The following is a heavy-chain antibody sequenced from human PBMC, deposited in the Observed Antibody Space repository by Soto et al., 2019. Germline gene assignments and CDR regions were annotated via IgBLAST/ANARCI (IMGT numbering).Heavy chain of an antibody. CDR1: GFPFGSFS. Sequence: GGSLRLSCAASGFPFGSFSMNWVRQPPGKGLEWVSYISSSSSTIYYADSVKGRFTISRDNAKNSLYPQMNSLRDEDTAVYYCARGLYYYDSSGYWGYWGQGTLVTVSS. J-gene: IGHJ4*02. D-gene: IGHD3-22*01. V-gene: IGHV3-48*02. CDR2: ISSSSSTI. CDR3: ARGLYYYDSSGYWGY.